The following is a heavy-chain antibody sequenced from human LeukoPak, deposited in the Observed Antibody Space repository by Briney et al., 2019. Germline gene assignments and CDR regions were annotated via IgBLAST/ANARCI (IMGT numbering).Heavy chain of an antibody. CDR2: INSDGSSK. J-gene: IGHJ4*02. D-gene: IGHD6-19*01. V-gene: IGHV3-74*01. Sequence: GGSLRPSCEASGFTFSSYWMHWVRQAPGKGLVWVARINSDGSSKYYADSVKGRFTISRDNAKNTLYLEMNSLRAEDTAVYYCATSGWSGNDDYWGRGTLVTVSS. CDR1: GFTFSSYW. CDR3: ATSGWSGNDDY.